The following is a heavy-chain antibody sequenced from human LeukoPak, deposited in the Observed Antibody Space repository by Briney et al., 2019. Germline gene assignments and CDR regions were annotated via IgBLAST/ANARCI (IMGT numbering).Heavy chain of an antibody. J-gene: IGHJ4*02. Sequence: SETLSLTCTVSGGSISSYYWSWIRQPPGKGLEWIGYIYYSGSTNYNPSLKSRVTISVDTSKNQFSLKLSSVTAADTAVYYCARGGTVWNFDYWGQGTLVTVSS. CDR1: GGSISSYY. CDR3: ARGGTVWNFDY. D-gene: IGHD1-1*01. V-gene: IGHV4-59*01. CDR2: IYYSGST.